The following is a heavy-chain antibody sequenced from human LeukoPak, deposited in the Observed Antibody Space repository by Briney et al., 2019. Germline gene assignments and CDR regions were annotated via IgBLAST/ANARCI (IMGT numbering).Heavy chain of an antibody. CDR1: GGSFSGYY. CDR3: ARRRVVVVAATVPSLKRYWYFDL. Sequence: PSETLSLTCAVYGGSFSGYYWSWLRQPPGKGLEWIGEINHSGSTNYNPSLKSRVTLSVDTSKNQFSLKLSSVTAADTAVYYCARRRVVVVAATVPSLKRYWYFDLWGRGTLVTVSS. CDR2: INHSGST. V-gene: IGHV4-34*01. J-gene: IGHJ2*01. D-gene: IGHD2-15*01.